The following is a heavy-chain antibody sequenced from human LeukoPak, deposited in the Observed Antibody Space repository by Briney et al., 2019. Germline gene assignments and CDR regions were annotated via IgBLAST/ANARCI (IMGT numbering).Heavy chain of an antibody. D-gene: IGHD6-6*01. CDR3: ARSSYSSSSSV. J-gene: IGHJ3*01. Sequence: GGSLRLSCAVSGFTFSGFWMSWSRQAPGKGLEWVASINSDGSEGYYAGVVKGRFTTSRDNAKNSLYLQINSLRAEDTAVYYCARSSYSSSSSVWGQGTMVTVSS. V-gene: IGHV3-7*03. CDR2: INSDGSEG. CDR1: GFTFSGFW.